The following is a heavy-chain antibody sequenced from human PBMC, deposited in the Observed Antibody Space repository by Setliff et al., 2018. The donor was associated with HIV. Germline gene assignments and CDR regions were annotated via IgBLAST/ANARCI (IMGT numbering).Heavy chain of an antibody. CDR1: GGSINTYY. D-gene: IGHD6-13*01. CDR3: ARGPGSSWFDS. CDR2: VDYFGST. Sequence: LSLTCTVSGGSINTYYWTWIRQPPEKGLEWIGNVDYFGSTNYSPSLKSRVTVSVDTSKNQFSLNLRSVTAADTAVYHCARGPGSSWFDSWGQGTLVTVSS. V-gene: IGHV4-59*01. J-gene: IGHJ5*01.